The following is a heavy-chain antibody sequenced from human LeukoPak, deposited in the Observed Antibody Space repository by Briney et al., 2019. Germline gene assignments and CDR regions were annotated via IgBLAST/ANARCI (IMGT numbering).Heavy chain of an antibody. CDR2: ISANTGST. J-gene: IGHJ5*02. CDR3: AKPRNYYDNGGYYNYFDP. Sequence: ASVTVSCKASGYTFTNNGLTWVRQAPGQGPEWMGWISANTGSTNYAQKFQGRVTMTTDTFTNTAYMELRSLRSDDTAVYYCAKPRNYYDNGGYYNYFDPWGQGTLVTVSS. D-gene: IGHD3-22*01. CDR1: GYTFTNNG. V-gene: IGHV1-18*01.